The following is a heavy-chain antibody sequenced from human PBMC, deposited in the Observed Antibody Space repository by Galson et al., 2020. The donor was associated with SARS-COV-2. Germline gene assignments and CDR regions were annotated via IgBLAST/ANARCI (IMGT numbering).Heavy chain of an antibody. CDR3: ATVWQQLVPLYFEL. Sequence: ASVKVSCKVSGYTLTELSMHWVRQAPGKGLEWMGGFDPEDGETIYAQKFQGRVTMTEDTSTDTAYMELSSLRSEDTAVYYCATVWQQLVPLYFELWGRGTLVTVSS. J-gene: IGHJ2*01. V-gene: IGHV1-24*01. D-gene: IGHD6-13*01. CDR1: GYTLTELS. CDR2: FDPEDGET.